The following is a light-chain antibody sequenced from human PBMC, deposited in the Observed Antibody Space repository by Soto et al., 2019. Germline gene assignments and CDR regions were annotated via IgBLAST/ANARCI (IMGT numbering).Light chain of an antibody. Sequence: LTQPASVSGSPGQSITISCTGTSSDVGGYDYVSWYQHHPGKAPKLLIYEVTDRPSGVSNRFSGSKSGNTASLTISGLQAEDEADYYCSSYTSTTILVFGGGTKLTVL. CDR1: SSDVGGYDY. CDR2: EVT. CDR3: SSYTSTTILV. V-gene: IGLV2-14*01. J-gene: IGLJ2*01.